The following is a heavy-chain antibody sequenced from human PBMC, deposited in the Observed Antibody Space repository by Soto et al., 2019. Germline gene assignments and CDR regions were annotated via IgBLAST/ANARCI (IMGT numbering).Heavy chain of an antibody. V-gene: IGHV4-4*02. CDR3: ARCIAAAGPIDY. J-gene: IGHJ4*02. Sequence: QVQLQESGPGLVKPSGTLSLTCAVSGGSISSSNWWSLVRQPPGKGLEWIREIYHSGSTNYNPSLNSRVTISVDKPKNQFSLNLSSVAAADTAVYYWARCIAAAGPIDYWGQGTLVTVSS. CDR1: GGSISSSNW. CDR2: IYHSGST. D-gene: IGHD6-13*01.